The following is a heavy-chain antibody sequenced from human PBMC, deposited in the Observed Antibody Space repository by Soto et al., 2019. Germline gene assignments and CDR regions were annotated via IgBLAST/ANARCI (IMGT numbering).Heavy chain of an antibody. CDR3: ANTNYDFWGMDV. CDR2: ISYDERNK. D-gene: IGHD3-3*01. V-gene: IGHV3-30*18. Sequence: GGSLRLSCAASGFTFSDHGMHWVRQAPGRGLEWVAVISYDERNKYYADSVKGRFTISRDNSKNTLYLQMNSLRAEGTAMYYCANTNYDFWGMDVWGQGTTVTVSS. CDR1: GFTFSDHG. J-gene: IGHJ6*02.